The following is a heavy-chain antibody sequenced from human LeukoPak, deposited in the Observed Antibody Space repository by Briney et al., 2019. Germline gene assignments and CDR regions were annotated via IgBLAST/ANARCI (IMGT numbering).Heavy chain of an antibody. V-gene: IGHV3-23*01. CDR3: AKDFGSRHVLLWLGELLGI. Sequence: GGSLRLSCAASGFTFSSYAMSWVRQAPGKGLEWVSAISGSGGSTYYADSVKGRFTISRDNSKNTLYLQMNSLRAEDTAVYYCAKDFGSRHVLLWLGELLGIWGQGTMVTVSS. D-gene: IGHD3-10*01. CDR1: GFTFSSYA. J-gene: IGHJ3*02. CDR2: ISGSGGST.